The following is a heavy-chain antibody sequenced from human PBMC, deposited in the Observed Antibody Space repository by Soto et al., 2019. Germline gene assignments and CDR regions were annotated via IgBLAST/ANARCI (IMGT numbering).Heavy chain of an antibody. D-gene: IGHD3-16*02. V-gene: IGHV3-30*18. CDR2: ISYDGSNK. J-gene: IGHJ6*02. CDR3: EKGKQKIVYYYYGMDV. Sequence: GGSLRLSCTASGFTFSSYGMHWVRQAPGKGLEWVAVISYDGSNKYYADSVKGRFTISRDNSKNTLYLQMNSLRAEETAVYYCEKGKQKIVYYYYGMDVWGQGTTVTVSS. CDR1: GFTFSSYG.